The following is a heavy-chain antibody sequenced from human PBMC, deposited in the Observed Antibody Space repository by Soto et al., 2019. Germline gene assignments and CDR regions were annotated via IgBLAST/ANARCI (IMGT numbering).Heavy chain of an antibody. CDR3: ARVGERPAGYYYYGMDV. CDR1: GYTFTSYG. J-gene: IGHJ6*02. D-gene: IGHD6-25*01. Sequence: QVQLVQSGAEVKKPGASVKVSCKASGYTFTSYGISWVRQAPGQGLEWMGWISAYNGNTNYAQKLQGRVTMTTDTTTSPAYMELRSLRSDDTAVYYCARVGERPAGYYYYGMDVWGQGTTVTVSS. CDR2: ISAYNGNT. V-gene: IGHV1-18*04.